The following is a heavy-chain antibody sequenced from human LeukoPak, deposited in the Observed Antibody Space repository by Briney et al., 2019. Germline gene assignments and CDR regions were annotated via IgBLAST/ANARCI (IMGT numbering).Heavy chain of an antibody. CDR1: GFTFSSYA. CDR2: ISGSGINT. J-gene: IGHJ5*02. V-gene: IGHV3-23*01. CDR3: AKGAVAVVAMNWFDP. Sequence: GGSLRLSCAASGFTFSSYAMSWVRQAPGRGLEWVSIISGSGINTYYADSVKGRFTISKDNSKNTLYLQMNSLRADDTALYYCAKGAVAVVAMNWFDPWGQGTLVTVSS. D-gene: IGHD2-15*01.